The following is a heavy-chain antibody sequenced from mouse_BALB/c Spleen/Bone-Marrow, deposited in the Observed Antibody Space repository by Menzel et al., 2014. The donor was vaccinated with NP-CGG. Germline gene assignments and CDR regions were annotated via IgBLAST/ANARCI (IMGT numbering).Heavy chain of an antibody. J-gene: IGHJ1*01. D-gene: IGHD1-1*01. Sequence: VQLKESGPGLVKPSQTLSLTCSVTGDSITSGYWNWIRKFPGNKLEYMGYISYSGSTYYNPSLKSRISITRDTSKNQYYLQLNSVTTEDTATYYCARYYYGSSYWYFDVWGAGTTVTVSS. CDR3: ARYYYGSSYWYFDV. V-gene: IGHV3-8*02. CDR1: GDSITSGY. CDR2: ISYSGST.